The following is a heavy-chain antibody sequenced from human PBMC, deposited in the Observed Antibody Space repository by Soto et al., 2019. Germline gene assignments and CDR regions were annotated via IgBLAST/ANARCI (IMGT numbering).Heavy chain of an antibody. V-gene: IGHV3-7*05. CDR1: GFTFSSYW. CDR3: ARRGAAIHTWNFDY. CDR2: IKQDGSEK. Sequence: GGSLRLSCAASGFTFSSYWMSWVRQAPGKGLEWVAKIKQDGSEKYYVDSVKGRFTISRDNAKNSLYLQMNSLRAEDTAVYYCARRGAAIHTWNFDYWGQGTLVTVSS. J-gene: IGHJ4*02. D-gene: IGHD2-2*01.